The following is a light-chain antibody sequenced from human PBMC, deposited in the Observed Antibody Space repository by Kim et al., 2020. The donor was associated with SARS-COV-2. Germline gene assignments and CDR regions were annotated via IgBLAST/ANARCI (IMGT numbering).Light chain of an antibody. CDR2: ATS. V-gene: IGKV1-5*03. Sequence: GDRVTFPFRSSHCISTYLAWYQQKPGKAPKLLISATSTLESGVPSRFSGSGSGTEFTLTINSLQPDDFATYYCQHYNSTMYTFAQATKL. J-gene: IGKJ2*01. CDR1: HCISTY. CDR3: QHYNSTMYT.